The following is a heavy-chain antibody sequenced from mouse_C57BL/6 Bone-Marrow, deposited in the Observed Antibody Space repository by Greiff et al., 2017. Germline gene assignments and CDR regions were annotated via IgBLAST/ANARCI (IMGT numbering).Heavy chain of an antibody. CDR1: GYTFTDYN. CDR3: ARGYFDY. V-gene: IGHV1-18*01. CDR2: INPNNGGT. J-gene: IGHJ2*01. Sequence: EVQVVESGPELVKPGASVKISCKASGYTFTDYNMDWVKQSPGKSLEWIGDINPNNGGTIYNQKFKGKATLTVDKSSSTAYMQLRSLTSEDAAVYDCARGYFDYWGQGTTLTVSS.